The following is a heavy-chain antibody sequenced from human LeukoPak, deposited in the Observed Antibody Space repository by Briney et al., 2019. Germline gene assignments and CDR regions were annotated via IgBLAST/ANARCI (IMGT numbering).Heavy chain of an antibody. CDR3: GMSGDRVPLQDDVFDV. J-gene: IGHJ3*01. CDR1: GYSFTSYC. D-gene: IGHD1-26*01. CDR2: IYPGDSGT. V-gene: IGHV5-51*01. Sequence: AESLKISCNVSGYSFTSYCIGWGRQMPGKGLEWRGIIYPGDSGTTYSPSFQGQVTISVDKSINTAYLQWSSLQASDTAMYYCGMSGDRVPLQDDVFDVWGQGTMVTVST.